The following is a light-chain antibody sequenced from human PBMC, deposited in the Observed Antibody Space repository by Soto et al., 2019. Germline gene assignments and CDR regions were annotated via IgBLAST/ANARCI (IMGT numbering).Light chain of an antibody. CDR2: EGS. Sequence: DIQMTQSPSTLSASVGDRITITCRASQSINTWLAWYQQKPGEAPKLLIYEGSNLERAVPSRFSGSGYGIEFSLTISRLQPDDFAIFYCQQYKTYSRTFGQGTKVEVK. V-gene: IGKV1-5*03. J-gene: IGKJ1*01. CDR3: QQYKTYSRT. CDR1: QSINTW.